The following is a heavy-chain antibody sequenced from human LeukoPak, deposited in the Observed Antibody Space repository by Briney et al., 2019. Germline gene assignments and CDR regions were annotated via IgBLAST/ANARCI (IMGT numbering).Heavy chain of an antibody. CDR2: IIPIFGTA. V-gene: IGHV1-69*13. CDR1: GGTFSSYA. CDR3: ASATLGSSYTYYGMDV. Sequence: SVKVSCKASGGTFSSYAISGVRQAPGQGLEWMGGIIPIFGTANYAQKFQGRVTITADESTSTAYMELSSLRSEDTAVYYCASATLGSSYTYYGMDVWGQGTTVTVSS. J-gene: IGHJ6*02. D-gene: IGHD2-15*01.